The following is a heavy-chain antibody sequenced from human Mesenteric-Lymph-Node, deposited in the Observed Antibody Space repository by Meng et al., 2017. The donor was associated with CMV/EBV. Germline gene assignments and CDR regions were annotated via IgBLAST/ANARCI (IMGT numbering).Heavy chain of an antibody. CDR1: GFTFSSHW. Sequence: GESLKISCATSGFTFSSHWMHWVRQTPGKGLVWVSRVKGDGSSTSYADSVKGRFTISRDNAKSTVSLQMNSLRDEDTAVYYCARGPLEYCSSISCYALYYYYYGMDVWGQGTTVTVSS. CDR3: ARGPLEYCSSISCYALYYYYYGMDV. V-gene: IGHV3-74*01. CDR2: VKGDGSST. J-gene: IGHJ6*02. D-gene: IGHD2-2*01.